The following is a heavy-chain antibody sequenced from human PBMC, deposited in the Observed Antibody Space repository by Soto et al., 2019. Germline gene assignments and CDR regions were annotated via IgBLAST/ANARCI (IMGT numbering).Heavy chain of an antibody. CDR3: TRQHLDVPVASAIDY. Sequence: EVQLVESGGGLVQPGGSLKLSCAASGFTFSGSTIHCVRQTSGKGLEWVGRIPSKTNTYATAYAASVKGRFTISRDDSKNTAYLQMDSLKTEDTAVYYCTRQHLDVPVASAIDYWGQGTLVTVSS. CDR2: IPSKTNTYAT. D-gene: IGHD6-19*01. V-gene: IGHV3-73*02. J-gene: IGHJ4*02. CDR1: GFTFSGST.